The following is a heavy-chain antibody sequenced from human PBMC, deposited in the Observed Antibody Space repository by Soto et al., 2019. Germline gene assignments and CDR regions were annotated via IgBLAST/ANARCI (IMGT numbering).Heavy chain of an antibody. CDR1: GFTFSSYA. Sequence: QVQLVESGGGVVQPGRSLRLSCAASGFTFSSYAMHWVRQAPGKGLEWVAVISYDGSNKYYADSVKGRFTISRDNSKNTLYLQMNSLRAEDTAVYDCEREAYYDFWIGPYYGMDVWGQGTTVTVSS. CDR2: ISYDGSNK. D-gene: IGHD3-3*01. V-gene: IGHV3-30-3*01. CDR3: EREAYYDFWIGPYYGMDV. J-gene: IGHJ6*02.